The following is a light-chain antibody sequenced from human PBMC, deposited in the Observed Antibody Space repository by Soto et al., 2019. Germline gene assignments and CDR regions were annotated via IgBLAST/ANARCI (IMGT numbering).Light chain of an antibody. CDR2: SAS. CDR3: QQYRNSPRT. V-gene: IGKV3-20*01. J-gene: IGKJ1*01. Sequence: EIVLTQSPGTLSLSPGERATLSCRASQSIASTFLAWYQQKPGQAPRPLIFSASSRATGIPDRFSGSGSGTDFTLTISRLEPEDFAVYYCQQYRNSPRTFGQGTKVDIK. CDR1: QSIASTF.